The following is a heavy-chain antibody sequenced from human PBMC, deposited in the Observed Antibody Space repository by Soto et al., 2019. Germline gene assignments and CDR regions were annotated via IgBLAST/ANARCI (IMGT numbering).Heavy chain of an antibody. V-gene: IGHV1-46*01. D-gene: IGHD6-19*01. CDR2: INPSGGST. Sequence: ASVKVSCKASGYTFTSYYMHWVRQAPGQGLEWMGIINPSGGSTSYAQKFQGRVTMTRDTSTSTVYMELSSLRSEDTAVYYCAREVESPYSSGWYSYQDYYYYGMDVWGQGTTVTVSS. CDR3: AREVESPYSSGWYSYQDYYYYGMDV. CDR1: GYTFTSYY. J-gene: IGHJ6*02.